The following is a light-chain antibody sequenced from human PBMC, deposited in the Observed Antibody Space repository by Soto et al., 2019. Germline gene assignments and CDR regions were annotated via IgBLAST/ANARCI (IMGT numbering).Light chain of an antibody. Sequence: EIVLTQSPGTLSLSPGERATLSCRASQSVSSSYLAWYQQKPGQAPRLLISGASSRATGIPDRFSGSGSGTDFTLTIRRLEPEDFAAYYCQQYGSLPLTFSGGTKVEIK. V-gene: IGKV3-20*01. CDR1: QSVSSSY. CDR2: GAS. CDR3: QQYGSLPLT. J-gene: IGKJ4*01.